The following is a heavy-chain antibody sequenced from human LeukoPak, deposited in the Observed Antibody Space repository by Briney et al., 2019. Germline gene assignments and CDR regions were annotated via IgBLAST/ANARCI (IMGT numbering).Heavy chain of an antibody. J-gene: IGHJ4*02. D-gene: IGHD6-13*01. CDR2: ISNSGSTI. V-gene: IGHV3-48*02. CDR3: ARDGSSSWYLEYYFDY. Sequence: GGSLRLSCAVSGFTFTNYSMNWVRQAPGRGLEWVSYISNSGSTIYYADSVKGRFTISRDNAKNSLYLRMNSPTDEDTAVYYCARDGSSSWYLEYYFDYWGQGTLVTVSS. CDR1: GFTFTNYS.